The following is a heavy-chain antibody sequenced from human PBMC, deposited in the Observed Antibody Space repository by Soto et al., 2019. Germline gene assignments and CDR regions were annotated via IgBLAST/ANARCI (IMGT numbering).Heavy chain of an antibody. D-gene: IGHD1-1*01. J-gene: IGHJ5*02. CDR2: INAGNGNT. CDR1: GYTFTSYA. Sequence: ASVKVSCKASGYTFTSYAMHWVRQAPGQRLEWMGWINAGNGNTKYSQKFQGRVTITRDTSASTAYMELSSLRSEDTAVYYCARDFRSWNDVDWFDPWGQGTLVTVSS. V-gene: IGHV1-3*01. CDR3: ARDFRSWNDVDWFDP.